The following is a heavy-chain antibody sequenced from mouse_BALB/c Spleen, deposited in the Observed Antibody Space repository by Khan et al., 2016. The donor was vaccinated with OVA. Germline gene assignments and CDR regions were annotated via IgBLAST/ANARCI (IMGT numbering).Heavy chain of an antibody. CDR1: GYTFTDFA. D-gene: IGHD2-3*01. CDR2: ISTYYGDA. J-gene: IGHJ3*01. Sequence: QVQLQQSGAELVRPGVSVKISCKGSGYTFTDFAMHWVKQSHAKSLEWIGVISTYYGDASYNQKFKGKATMTVDKSSSTAHMELARLTSEDSAIYYCVRGGGYSRFAYWGQGTLVTVSA. V-gene: IGHV1S137*01. CDR3: VRGGGYSRFAY.